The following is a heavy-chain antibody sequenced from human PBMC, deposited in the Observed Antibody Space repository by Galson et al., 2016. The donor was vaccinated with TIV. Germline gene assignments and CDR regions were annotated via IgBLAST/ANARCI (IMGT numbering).Heavy chain of an antibody. D-gene: IGHD6-13*01. J-gene: IGHJ4*02. CDR2: IYYRGST. V-gene: IGHV4-59*08. CDR3: ARQSGYGSSWFPYYFDY. Sequence: ETLSLTCTVSGGSISNYYWSWIRQPPGKGLEWIGYIYYRGSTNYSPSLKSRVTISRDTSKNQFARKLSSVTAADTAVYYFARQSGYGSSWFPYYFDYWGQGTLVTVSS. CDR1: GGSISNYY.